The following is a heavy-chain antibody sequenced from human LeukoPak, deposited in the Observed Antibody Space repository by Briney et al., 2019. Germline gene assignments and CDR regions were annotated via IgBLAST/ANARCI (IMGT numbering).Heavy chain of an antibody. CDR1: GFTFSSYA. J-gene: IGHJ4*02. D-gene: IGHD6-6*01. Sequence: GGSLRLSCPASGFTFSSYAMNWVRQAPGKGLEWVSGISNSGGSTYYADSVKGRFTISRDNSKNTLYLQMNSLRAEDTAVYYCAKETSSSFEYWGQGTLVTVSS. V-gene: IGHV3-23*01. CDR2: ISNSGGST. CDR3: AKETSSSFEY.